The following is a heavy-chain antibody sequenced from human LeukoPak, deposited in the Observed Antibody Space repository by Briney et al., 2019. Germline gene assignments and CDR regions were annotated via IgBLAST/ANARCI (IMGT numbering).Heavy chain of an antibody. V-gene: IGHV3-21*01. CDR3: ARDYGSAPGWFDP. Sequence: AGGSLRLSCAASGFTFSSYVMSWVRQAPGKGLEWVSSISSSSGDIYYADSVKGRFTISRDNAKNSLYLQMNSLRAEDTAVYYCARDYGSAPGWFDPWGQGTLVTVSS. CDR1: GFTFSSYV. D-gene: IGHD3-10*01. J-gene: IGHJ5*02. CDR2: ISSSSGDI.